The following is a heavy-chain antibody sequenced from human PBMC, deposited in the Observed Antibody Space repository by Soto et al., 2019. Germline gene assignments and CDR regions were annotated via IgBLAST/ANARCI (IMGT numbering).Heavy chain of an antibody. CDR1: GGSISSYY. J-gene: IGHJ4*02. CDR3: ARDIVAGRLDY. CDR2: IYYIFST. D-gene: IGHD6-19*01. V-gene: IGHV4-59*01. Sequence: SETLSLTCTVSGGSISSYYWIWIRQPPVNGLEFIGYIYYIFSTNYNPSLKSRFTISVYTSKNHFSLKLISVTAAYTAVYYCARDIVAGRLDYWGQGTLVTVSS.